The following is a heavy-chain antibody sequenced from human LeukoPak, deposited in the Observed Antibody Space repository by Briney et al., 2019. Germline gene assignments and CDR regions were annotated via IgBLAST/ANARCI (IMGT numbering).Heavy chain of an antibody. CDR1: GYTFTGYY. V-gene: IGHV1-2*02. D-gene: IGHD4-11*01. J-gene: IGHJ4*02. Sequence: GASVKVSCKASGYTFTGYYMHWVRQAPGQGLEWMGWINPNSGGTNYAQKFQGRVTMTGDTSISTAYMELSRLRSDDTAVYYCAKVIKEGVTTLGIIDYWGQGTLVTVSS. CDR2: INPNSGGT. CDR3: AKVIKEGVTTLGIIDY.